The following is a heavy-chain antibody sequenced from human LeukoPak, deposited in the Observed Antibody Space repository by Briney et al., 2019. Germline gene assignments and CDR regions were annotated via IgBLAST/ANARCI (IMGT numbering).Heavy chain of an antibody. CDR3: ARACSGGTCYLTAFDI. Sequence: GGSLRLSCEASGFTFTTYAMSWVRQAPGKGLEWVSAISNSGVSTYYADSVKGRFTISRDNSKNTLHLQMNSLRAEDTAVYYCARACSGGTCYLTAFDIWGQGTMVTVSS. CDR2: ISNSGVST. CDR1: GFTFTTYA. J-gene: IGHJ3*02. D-gene: IGHD2-15*01. V-gene: IGHV3-23*01.